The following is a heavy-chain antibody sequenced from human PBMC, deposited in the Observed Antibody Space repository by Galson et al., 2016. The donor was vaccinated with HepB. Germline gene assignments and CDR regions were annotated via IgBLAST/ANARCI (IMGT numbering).Heavy chain of an antibody. D-gene: IGHD1-26*01. CDR3: ARRLDSSGEPCFDL. CDR1: GQSLQDSKVG. CDR2: IYWDDDR. V-gene: IGHV2-5*02. Sequence: PALVTPTQTLTLTCTVSGQSLQDSKVGVGWIRQPPGKAPEWLGIIYWDDDRRYSPSLKNRISIAQDMSKNEVVLTLANVEPGDTGTYYCARRLDSSGEPCFDLWGRGTLVTVSS. J-gene: IGHJ4*02.